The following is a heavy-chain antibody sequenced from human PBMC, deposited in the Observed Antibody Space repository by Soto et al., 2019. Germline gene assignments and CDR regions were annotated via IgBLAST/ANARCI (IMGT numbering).Heavy chain of an antibody. Sequence: SETLSLTCTVSGGSISSSSYYWGWIRQPPGKGLEWIGSIYYSGSTYYNPSLKSRVTISVDTSKNQFSLKLSSVTAADTAVYYCARLIVGATDNSFDPCGQGTLVTVSS. CDR2: IYYSGST. V-gene: IGHV4-39*01. D-gene: IGHD1-26*01. CDR1: GGSISSSSYY. CDR3: ARLIVGATDNSFDP. J-gene: IGHJ5*02.